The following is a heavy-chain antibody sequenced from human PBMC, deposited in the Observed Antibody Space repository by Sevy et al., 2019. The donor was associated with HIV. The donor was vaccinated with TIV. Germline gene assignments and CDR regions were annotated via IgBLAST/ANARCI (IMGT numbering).Heavy chain of an antibody. V-gene: IGHV3-48*03. CDR3: AREGLGGFYSSLDR. J-gene: IGHJ5*02. CDR2: ISSSANDI. Sequence: GGSLRLSCAASGFTFTTYDMTWVRQAPGKGLEWISYISSSANDIKYADSVKGRFTSSRDNARNSLYLAMSSLRAEDTAVYYCAREGLGGFYSSLDRWGQGTLVTVSS. CDR1: GFTFTTYD. D-gene: IGHD3-22*01.